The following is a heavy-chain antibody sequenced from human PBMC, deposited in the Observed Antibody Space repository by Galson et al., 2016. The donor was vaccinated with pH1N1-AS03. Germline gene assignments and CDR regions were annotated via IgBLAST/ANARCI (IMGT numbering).Heavy chain of an antibody. CDR1: GFTFNNTW. D-gene: IGHD5-18*01. CDR3: VTGGNNFGHEY. Sequence: CAGSGFTFNNTWMSWVRQAPGEGLEWVGRIKSKTDGGTTEYAAPVKGRFTISRDDSRDTLHPQMNSLKTEDSALYYCVTGGNNFGHEYWGQGTLVTVSS. V-gene: IGHV3-15*01. CDR2: IKSKTDGGTT. J-gene: IGHJ4*01.